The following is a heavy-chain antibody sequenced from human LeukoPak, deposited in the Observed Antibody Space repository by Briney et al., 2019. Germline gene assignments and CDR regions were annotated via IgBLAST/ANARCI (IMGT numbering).Heavy chain of an antibody. V-gene: IGHV5-51*01. CDR3: ARHYGSASYYFDY. D-gene: IGHD3-10*01. J-gene: IGHJ4*02. CDR1: GYSFTSYW. Sequence: ASVKVPCKGSGYSFTSYWIGWVRQMPGEGLEWMGIIYPSDSDTRYSPSFQGQVTLSADKSISTAYLQWSSLKASDTAIYYCARHYGSASYYFDYWGQGTLVTVSS. CDR2: IYPSDSDT.